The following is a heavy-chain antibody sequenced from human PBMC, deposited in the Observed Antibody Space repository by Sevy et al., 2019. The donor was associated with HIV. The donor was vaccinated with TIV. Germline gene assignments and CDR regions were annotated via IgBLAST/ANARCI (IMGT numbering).Heavy chain of an antibody. CDR2: ISGSGAAT. Sequence: GGSLRLSCASSGFTFSSYSMNWVRQAPGKGLAWVASISGSGAATNYADSVKGRFTISRDNLENTLYLQMNNLRGEDTANYYCAKSYISYVWPRYGFDDWGQGTLVTVSS. CDR1: GFTFSSYS. D-gene: IGHD3-10*01. J-gene: IGHJ5*02. V-gene: IGHV3-23*01. CDR3: AKSYISYVWPRYGFDD.